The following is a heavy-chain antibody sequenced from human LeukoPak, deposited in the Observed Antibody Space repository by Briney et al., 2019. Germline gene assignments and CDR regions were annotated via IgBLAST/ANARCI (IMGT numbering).Heavy chain of an antibody. CDR2: IYHSGST. J-gene: IGHJ4*02. CDR3: ARVSSGATTVDY. V-gene: IGHV4-4*02. D-gene: IGHD1-26*01. CDR1: GGSISSSNW. Sequence: ASETLSLTCAVSGGSISSSNWWSWVRQPPGKGLEWIGEIYHSGSTNYNPSLKSRVTISVDKSKSQFSLKLSSVTAADTAVYYCARVSSGATTVDYWGQGTLVTVSS.